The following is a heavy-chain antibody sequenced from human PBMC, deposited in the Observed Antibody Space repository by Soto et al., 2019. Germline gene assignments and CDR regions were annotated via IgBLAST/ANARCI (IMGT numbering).Heavy chain of an antibody. CDR1: GFTFSDYY. J-gene: IGHJ4*02. CDR3: ARHISYIVVVPADSAIDY. D-gene: IGHD2-2*01. CDR2: ISSSSSYT. V-gene: IGHV3-11*06. Sequence: LGLSCAASGFTFSDYYMSFIRQAPWKGLEWVSYISSSSSYTNYADSVKGRFTISRYNAKNSLYLQMNSLRSEDTAVYFCARHISYIVVVPADSAIDYWGQGTLVTVSS.